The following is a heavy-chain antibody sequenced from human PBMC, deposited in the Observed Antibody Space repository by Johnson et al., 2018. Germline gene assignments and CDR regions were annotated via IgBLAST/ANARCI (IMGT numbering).Heavy chain of an antibody. D-gene: IGHD6-6*01. CDR3: AGDSREYSSSSYR. V-gene: IGHV3-21*01. J-gene: IGHJ5*02. CDR2: ITRGSTHI. Sequence: VQLVQSGGGLVKPGGSLRLSCVASGFTLSTRAMNWVRQAPGKGLEWVSSITRGSTHINYADSVKGRFTIYRDDAKNSLYLQMNSLRAEDTAVYYCAGDSREYSSSSYRWGQGTLVTVSS. CDR1: GFTLSTRA.